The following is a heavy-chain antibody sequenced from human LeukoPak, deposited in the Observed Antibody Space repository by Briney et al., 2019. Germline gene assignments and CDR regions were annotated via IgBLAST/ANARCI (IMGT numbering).Heavy chain of an antibody. D-gene: IGHD6-13*01. J-gene: IGHJ5*02. CDR3: ARRGSSWSGWFDP. Sequence: SETQSLTCTVSGVSISSYYWSWIRQPPGKGLEWIGYIYTSGSTNYNPSLKSRVTISVDTSKNKFSLKLSSVSAADTAVYYCARRGSSWSGWFDPWGQGTLVTVSS. CDR2: IYTSGST. V-gene: IGHV4-4*09. CDR1: GVSISSYY.